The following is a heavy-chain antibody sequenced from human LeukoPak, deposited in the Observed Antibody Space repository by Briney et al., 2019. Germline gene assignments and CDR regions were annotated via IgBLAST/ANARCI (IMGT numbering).Heavy chain of an antibody. V-gene: IGHV4-39*01. CDR3: ASKQWVFYYMDV. CDR1: GGSISTSHYY. J-gene: IGHJ6*03. CDR2: ISYSGST. D-gene: IGHD1-26*01. Sequence: SETLFLTCTVSGGSISTSHYYWGWIRQPPGKGLEWIGSISYSGSTYYNPSLKSRVTIFVDTSKNQFSLRLSSVTAADTAVYYCASKQWVFYYMDVWGKGTTVTVSS.